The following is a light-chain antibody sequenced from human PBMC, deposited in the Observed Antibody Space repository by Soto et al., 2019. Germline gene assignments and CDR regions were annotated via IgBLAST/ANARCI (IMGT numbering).Light chain of an antibody. J-gene: IGLJ1*01. V-gene: IGLV2-14*03. Sequence: QSVLTQPASVSGSPGQSITISCAGTSSDVGAYNYVSWYQHHPGKAHKLMIYDVNNRPSGDSNRFSGSKSGNTASLTISVLQAEDEADYYCSSWTSGATYVFGSGTKVTVL. CDR1: SSDVGAYNY. CDR3: SSWTSGATYV. CDR2: DVN.